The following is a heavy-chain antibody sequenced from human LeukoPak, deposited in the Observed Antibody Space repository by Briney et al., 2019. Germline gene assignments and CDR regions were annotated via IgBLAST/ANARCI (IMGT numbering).Heavy chain of an antibody. V-gene: IGHV3-21*01. D-gene: IGHD1-26*01. J-gene: IGHJ4*02. CDR2: ISSSSSYI. CDR1: GFTFSSYS. CDR3: ARAAYSGSNSWYFDY. Sequence: GGSLRLSCAASGFTFSSYSMNWVRQAPGKGLEWVSSISSSSSYIYYADSVKGRFTISRDNAKNSLYLQMNSLRAEDTAVYYCARAAYSGSNSWYFDYWGQGTLVTVSS.